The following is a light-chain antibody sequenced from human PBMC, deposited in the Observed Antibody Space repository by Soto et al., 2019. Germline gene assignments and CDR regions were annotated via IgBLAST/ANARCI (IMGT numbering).Light chain of an antibody. CDR2: GAS. CDR3: QQYASSPTT. V-gene: IGKV3-20*01. CDR1: QSLSSNY. J-gene: IGKJ1*01. Sequence: EKVLTQSPGTLSLTTGERATLSFRASQSLSSNYLAWYQQKPGQAPRLLIYGASSRATGIPDRFSGSGSGTDFTLTISRLEPEDFAVYYCQQYASSPTTFGQGTKVDIK.